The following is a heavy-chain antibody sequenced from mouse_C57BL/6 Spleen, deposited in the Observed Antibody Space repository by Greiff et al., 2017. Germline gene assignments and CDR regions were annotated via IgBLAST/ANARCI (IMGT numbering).Heavy chain of an antibody. V-gene: IGHV1-55*01. CDR3: ARGEYYGIPYYFDY. J-gene: IGHJ2*01. CDR1: GYTFTSYW. Sequence: QVQLKQPGAELVKPGASVKMSCKASGYTFTSYWITWVKQRPGQGLEWIGDIYPGSGSTNYNEKFKSKATLTVDTSSSTAYMQLSSLTSEDSAVYYCARGEYYGIPYYFDYWGQGTTLTVSS. CDR2: IYPGSGST. D-gene: IGHD1-1*01.